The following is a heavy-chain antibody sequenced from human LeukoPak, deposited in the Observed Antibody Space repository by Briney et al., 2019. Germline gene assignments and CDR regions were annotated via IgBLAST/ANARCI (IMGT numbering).Heavy chain of an antibody. J-gene: IGHJ4*02. CDR1: GGSISSSSYY. CDR3: ATGYTSNCPYN. V-gene: IGHV4-39*01. CDR2: IYYSGST. Sequence: SETLSLTCTVSGGSISSSSYYWVWIRPPPGKGLEWIGTIYYSGSTYYNPSLKSRVTISVDTSKNQFSLKLRSVTAADTAVYYCATGYTSNCPYNWGQGTLVTVSS. D-gene: IGHD6-13*01.